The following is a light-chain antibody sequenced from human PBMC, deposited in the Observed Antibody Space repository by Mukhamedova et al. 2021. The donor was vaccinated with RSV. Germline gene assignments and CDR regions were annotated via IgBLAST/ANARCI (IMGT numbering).Light chain of an antibody. Sequence: RASQSVSSYLNWFQQKPGKAPKLLMFAASSLQSGVPSRFSGSGSGTEFTLTISSLQPEDFATYYCQQSYSKPYTFGQGTKLEIK. CDR1: QSVSSY. V-gene: IGKV1-39*01. J-gene: IGKJ2*01. CDR3: QQSYSKPYT. CDR2: AAS.